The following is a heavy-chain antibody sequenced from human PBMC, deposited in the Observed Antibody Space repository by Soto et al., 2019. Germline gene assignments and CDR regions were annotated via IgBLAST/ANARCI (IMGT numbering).Heavy chain of an antibody. CDR3: ARSNNWNYVGYYYYYMDV. D-gene: IGHD1-7*01. Sequence: SETLSLTCAVSSGSISSSNWWSWVRQPPGKGLEWIGEIYHSGSTNYNPSLKSRVTISVDKSKNQFSLKLSSVTAADTAVYYCARSNNWNYVGYYYYYMDVWGKGTTVTVSS. V-gene: IGHV4-4*02. CDR2: IYHSGST. CDR1: SGSISSSNW. J-gene: IGHJ6*03.